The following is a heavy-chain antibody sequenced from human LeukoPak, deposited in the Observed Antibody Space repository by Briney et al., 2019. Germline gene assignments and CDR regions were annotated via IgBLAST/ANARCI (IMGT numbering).Heavy chain of an antibody. J-gene: IGHJ4*02. CDR3: ARHLRYGSGGYFDY. Sequence: GGSLRLSCAASGFTVSSNSMSWVRQAPGKGLEWVSVIYSGGSTKYADSVKGRFTTFRDNSKNTLNLQMNSLRAEDTAVYYCARHLRYGSGGYFDYWGQGTLVTVSS. D-gene: IGHD3-10*01. CDR2: IYSGGST. CDR1: GFTVSSNS. V-gene: IGHV3-66*04.